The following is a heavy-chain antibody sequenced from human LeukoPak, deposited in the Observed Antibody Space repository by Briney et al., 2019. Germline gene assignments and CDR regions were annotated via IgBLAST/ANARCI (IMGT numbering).Heavy chain of an antibody. Sequence: SQTLSLTCAVYGGSFSGYYWSWIRQPPGKGLEWIGEINHSGSTNYNPSLKSRVTISVDTSKNQFSLKLSSVTAADTAVYYCARSDGYDFWSGYSLLRFDYWGQGTLVTVSS. D-gene: IGHD3-3*01. V-gene: IGHV4-34*01. CDR2: INHSGST. J-gene: IGHJ4*02. CDR3: ARSDGYDFWSGYSLLRFDY. CDR1: GGSFSGYY.